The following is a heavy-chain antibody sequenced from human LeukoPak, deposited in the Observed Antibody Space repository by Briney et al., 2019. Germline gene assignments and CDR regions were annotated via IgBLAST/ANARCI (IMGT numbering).Heavy chain of an antibody. D-gene: IGHD3-16*01. CDR1: GGSISSRSYY. Sequence: PSETLSLTCTVSGGSISSRSYYWGWIRQPPGKGLEWIGKISDSGSTYYSPSLRSRVTISIDMSKNQFSLKLSSVTATDTAVYYCARGEKVDYFDYWGQGTLVTVSS. CDR3: ARGEKVDYFDY. CDR2: ISDSGST. J-gene: IGHJ4*02. V-gene: IGHV4-39*01.